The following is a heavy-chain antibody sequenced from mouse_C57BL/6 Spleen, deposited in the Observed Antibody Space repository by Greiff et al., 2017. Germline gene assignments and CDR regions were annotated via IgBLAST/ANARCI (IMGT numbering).Heavy chain of an antibody. D-gene: IGHD2-2*01. Sequence: QVQLQQPGAELVKPGASVKLSCKASGYTFTSYWMQWVKQRPGQGLEWIGEIDPSDSYTNYNQKFKGKATLTVDTSSSTAYMQLSSLTSEDSAVYYWARAGMVTTSRYYFDYWGQGTTLTVSS. V-gene: IGHV1-50*01. CDR1: GYTFTSYW. J-gene: IGHJ2*01. CDR3: ARAGMVTTSRYYFDY. CDR2: IDPSDSYT.